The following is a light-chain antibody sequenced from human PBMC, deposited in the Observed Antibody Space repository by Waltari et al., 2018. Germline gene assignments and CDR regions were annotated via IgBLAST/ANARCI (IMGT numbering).Light chain of an antibody. V-gene: IGLV2-14*03. J-gene: IGLJ1*01. CDR3: SSYTSTTTPFV. Sequence: QSALTQPASVSGSPGQSITISCTCTSNYIGRYHHVPWYQQTPGKALKLIIYAVNTRPSGISDRFSGSKSANTASLTISGLQVEDEADYFCSSYTSTTTPFVFGSGTKVTVL. CDR2: AVN. CDR1: SNYIGRYHH.